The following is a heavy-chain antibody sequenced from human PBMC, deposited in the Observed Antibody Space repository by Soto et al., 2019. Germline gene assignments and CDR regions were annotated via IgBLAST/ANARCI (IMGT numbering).Heavy chain of an antibody. V-gene: IGHV4-39*01. CDR1: GVSISDTSYY. D-gene: IGHD3-16*01. CDR2: IYYSWNT. J-gene: IGHJ4*02. Sequence: SAPPSLTCTVSGVSISDTSYYWGWIRQPPGKRLEWIWSIYYSWNTYYNPSLKSRLTISVDSSKNQFSLNMTSVTAADTAVYYCARHGSFWGQGTLVTVSS. CDR3: ARHGSF.